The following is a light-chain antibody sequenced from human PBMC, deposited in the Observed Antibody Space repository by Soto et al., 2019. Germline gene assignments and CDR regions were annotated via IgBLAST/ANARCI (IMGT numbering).Light chain of an antibody. CDR3: QQAHSFPYT. Sequence: DIQMTQSPSSVSASVGDRVTITCRASQGISSYLAWYQQKPGKAPKLLIYGASSLQSGVPSRFSGSRSGTEFTLTISNLQPEDFATYYCQQAHSFPYTFGQGTKLEIK. CDR2: GAS. CDR1: QGISSY. J-gene: IGKJ2*01. V-gene: IGKV1-12*01.